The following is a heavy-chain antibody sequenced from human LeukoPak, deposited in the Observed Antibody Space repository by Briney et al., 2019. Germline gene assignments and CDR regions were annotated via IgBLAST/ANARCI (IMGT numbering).Heavy chain of an antibody. CDR1: GFTFISAW. J-gene: IGHJ4*02. CDR2: IKSKARGGTT. Sequence: GGSLRLSCAASGFTFISAWMTWVRQAPGKGLEWVGRIKSKARGGTTDYATPVKGRFTISRDDSKNTLYLQMSALKSEDTAVYFCTTDPVGIYDSDYWGRGTLVTVSS. D-gene: IGHD3-10*01. V-gene: IGHV3-15*01. CDR3: TTDPVGIYDSDY.